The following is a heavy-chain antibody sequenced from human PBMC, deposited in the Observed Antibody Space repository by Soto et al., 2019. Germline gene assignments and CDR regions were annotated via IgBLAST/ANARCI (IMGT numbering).Heavy chain of an antibody. CDR1: GDSISRFY. J-gene: IGHJ4*02. CDR3: ARDDTPGGFDF. V-gene: IGHV4-59*01. Sequence: QVQLQESGPGLVKPSQTLSLTCTVSGDSISRFYWNWIRQPPGKGLEWIGYISHSGSTNYNPSLQSRVTISADTSKNQFSLKLSSVTAADTAVYYCARDDTPGGFDFWGQGTLVTVSS. D-gene: IGHD2-2*02. CDR2: ISHSGST.